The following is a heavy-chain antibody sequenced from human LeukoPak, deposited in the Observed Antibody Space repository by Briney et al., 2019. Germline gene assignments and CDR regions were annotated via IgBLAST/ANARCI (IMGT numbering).Heavy chain of an antibody. CDR3: AKGEDIVVVTAMDY. CDR2: IYYSGST. Sequence: PSETLSLTCTVSGGSIDTYYWSWIRQPPGKGLEWIGYIYYSGSTYYNPSLKSRLTISADTSKNQFSLKLRSVTAADTAVYYCAKGEDIVVVTAMDYWGQGTLVTVSS. V-gene: IGHV4-59*08. J-gene: IGHJ4*02. D-gene: IGHD2-21*02. CDR1: GGSIDTYY.